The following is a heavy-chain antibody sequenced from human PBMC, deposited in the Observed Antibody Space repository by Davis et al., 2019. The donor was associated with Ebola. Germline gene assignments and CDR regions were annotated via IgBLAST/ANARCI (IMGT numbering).Heavy chain of an antibody. CDR1: GGSVSSGTYY. CDR2: IHSGGST. CDR3: ARNGTSSFSRYHYYGMDV. Sequence: PSETLSLTCTVSGGSVSSGTYYWSWIRQPAGKGLEWIGHIHSGGSTNYNPSLRSRVTISIDTSKNQVSLHVNSVTAADTAVYYCARNGTSSFSRYHYYGMDVWGPGTTVTVSS. V-gene: IGHV4-61*09. J-gene: IGHJ6*02. D-gene: IGHD3-10*01.